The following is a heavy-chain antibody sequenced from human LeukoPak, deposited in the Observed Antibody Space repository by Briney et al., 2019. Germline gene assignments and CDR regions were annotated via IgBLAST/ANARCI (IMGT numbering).Heavy chain of an antibody. J-gene: IGHJ6*03. CDR3: ASSRITMVRGVSLTYMDV. Sequence: GASVTVSCKASGGTFSGYAISWVRQAPGQGLEWMGGIIPIFGTANYAQKFQGRVTITTDESTSTAYMELSSLRSEDTAVYYCASSRITMVRGVSLTYMDVCGKGTTVTVSS. CDR2: IIPIFGTA. D-gene: IGHD3-10*01. CDR1: GGTFSGYA. V-gene: IGHV1-69*05.